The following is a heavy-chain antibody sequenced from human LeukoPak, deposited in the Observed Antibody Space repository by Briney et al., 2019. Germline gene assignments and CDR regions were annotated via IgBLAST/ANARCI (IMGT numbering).Heavy chain of an antibody. CDR1: GFTFSSYS. CDR3: ARGQTLTF. CDR2: ISSSSSYI. V-gene: IGHV3-21*06. Sequence: GGSLRLSCAASGFTFSSYSMNWVRQAPGKGLEWVSSISSSSSYIYYADSVKGRFTISRDNAKNALYLQMNSLRAEDTGVYFCARGQTLTFWGQGTLVTASS. J-gene: IGHJ4*02.